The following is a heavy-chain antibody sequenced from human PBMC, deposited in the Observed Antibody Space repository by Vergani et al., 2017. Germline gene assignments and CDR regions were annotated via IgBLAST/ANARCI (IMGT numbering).Heavy chain of an antibody. CDR3: ARDRDLSTIAY. Sequence: QVQLQESGPGVVKPSQTLSLTCTVSGVSINDSDSYWTWIRQSPGKGLEWIGYIYHSGSPFYNPSLKSRFTISIDTSRNRFSLRLPSVTAADTAVYFCARDRDLSTIAYWGQGTLVTVSS. V-gene: IGHV4-30-4*08. D-gene: IGHD3-16*02. CDR1: GVSINDSDSY. CDR2: IYHSGSP. J-gene: IGHJ4*02.